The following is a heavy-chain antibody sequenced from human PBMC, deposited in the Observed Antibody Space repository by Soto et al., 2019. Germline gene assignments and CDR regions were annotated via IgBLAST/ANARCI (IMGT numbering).Heavy chain of an antibody. D-gene: IGHD3-16*01. CDR3: ARTDYDYIWGSPKPYASDI. CDR2: IYYSGST. J-gene: IGHJ3*02. CDR1: GGSISSSSYY. V-gene: IGHV4-39*01. Sequence: PSETLSLTCTVSGGSISSSSYYWGWIRQPPGKGLEWIGSIYYSGSTYYNPSLKSRVTISVDTSKNQFSLKLSSVTAADTAVYYCARTDYDYIWGSPKPYASDIWGQGIMVTASS.